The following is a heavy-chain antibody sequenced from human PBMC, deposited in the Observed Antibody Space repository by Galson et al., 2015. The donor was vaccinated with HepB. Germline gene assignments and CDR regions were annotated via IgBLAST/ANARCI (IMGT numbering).Heavy chain of an antibody. CDR2: ISNSGATI. D-gene: IGHD4-17*01. CDR1: AFTFSDYY. CDR3: ARRGDYFDY. Sequence: SLRLSCAASAFTFSDYYMSWIRQAPGKGLEWVSYISNSGATIYNADSVKGRFTISRDNAKNSLNLQMNSLRAEDTAVYYCARRGDYFDYWGQGTLVTVSS. J-gene: IGHJ4*02. V-gene: IGHV3-11*01.